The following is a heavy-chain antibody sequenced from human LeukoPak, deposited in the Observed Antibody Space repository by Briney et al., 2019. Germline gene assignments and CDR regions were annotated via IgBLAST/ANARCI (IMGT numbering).Heavy chain of an antibody. CDR2: IYYSGST. J-gene: IGHJ4*02. CDR1: GGSISSSSYY. CDR3: ARARLSIVRGITNFDY. V-gene: IGHV4-39*01. Sequence: PSETLSLTCTVSGGSISSSSYYWGWIRQPPGQGLKWIGSIYYSGSTFYNPSLKSRVTISVDTSKNQFSLILSSVTAADTAVYFCARARLSIVRGITNFDYWGQGTVVTVSS. D-gene: IGHD3-10*01.